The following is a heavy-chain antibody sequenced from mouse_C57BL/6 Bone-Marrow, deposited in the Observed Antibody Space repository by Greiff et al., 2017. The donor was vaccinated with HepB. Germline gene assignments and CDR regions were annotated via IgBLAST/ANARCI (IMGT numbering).Heavy chain of an antibody. Sequence: EVQRVESGGGLVKPGGSLKLSCAASGFTFSDYGMHWVRQAPEKGLEWVAYISSGSSTIYYADTVKGRFTISRDNAKNTLFLQMTCLRSEDTAMYYCARHYGNYEAMDYWGQGTSVTVSS. CDR2: ISSGSSTI. CDR3: ARHYGNYEAMDY. J-gene: IGHJ4*01. V-gene: IGHV5-17*01. CDR1: GFTFSDYG. D-gene: IGHD2-1*01.